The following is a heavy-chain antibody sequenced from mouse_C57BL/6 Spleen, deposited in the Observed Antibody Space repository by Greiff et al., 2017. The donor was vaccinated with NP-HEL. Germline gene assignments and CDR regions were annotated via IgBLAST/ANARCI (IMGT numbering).Heavy chain of an antibody. CDR2: IYPRSGNT. J-gene: IGHJ1*03. CDR3: AREPPTVSTFYWYFDV. D-gene: IGHD1-1*01. V-gene: IGHV1-81*01. Sequence: QVQLKQSGAELARPGASVKLSCKASGYTFTSYGISWVKQRTGQGLEWIGEIYPRSGNTYYNEKFKGKATLTADKSSSTAYMELRSLTSEDSAVYFCAREPPTVSTFYWYFDVWGTGTTVTVSS. CDR1: GYTFTSYG.